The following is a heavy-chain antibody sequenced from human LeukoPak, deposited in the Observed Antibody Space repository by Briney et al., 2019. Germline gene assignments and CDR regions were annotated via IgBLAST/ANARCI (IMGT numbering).Heavy chain of an antibody. CDR1: GYTFTSYD. V-gene: IGHV1-8*03. CDR2: MNPNSGNT. J-gene: IGHJ4*02. CDR3: ARGGGHCSSTSCYDHFDY. D-gene: IGHD2-2*01. Sequence: GASVKVSCKASGYTFTSYDINWVRQATGQGLEWMGWMNPNSGNTGYAQKFQGRVTITRNTSISTAYMELSSLRSEDTAVYYCARGGGHCSSTSCYDHFDYWGQGTLVTVSS.